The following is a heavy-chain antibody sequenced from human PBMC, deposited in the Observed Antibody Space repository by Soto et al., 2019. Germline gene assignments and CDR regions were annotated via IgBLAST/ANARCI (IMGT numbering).Heavy chain of an antibody. J-gene: IGHJ6*02. Sequence: PGGSPRLSCAASGFTFGSYSMNWVRQAPGKGLEWVSSISSSSSYIYYADSVKGRFTISRDNAKNSLYLQMNSLRAEDTAVYYCARDRPDYGDYYDYYYYGMDVWGQGTTVTVSS. CDR1: GFTFGSYS. V-gene: IGHV3-21*01. CDR3: ARDRPDYGDYYDYYYYGMDV. D-gene: IGHD4-17*01. CDR2: ISSSSSYI.